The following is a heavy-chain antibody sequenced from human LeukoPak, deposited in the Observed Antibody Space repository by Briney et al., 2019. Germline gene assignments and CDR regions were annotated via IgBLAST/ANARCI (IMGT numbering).Heavy chain of an antibody. J-gene: IGHJ6*02. V-gene: IGHV3-7*01. CDR2: IKQEGSEK. Sequence: GGSLRLSCAASGFTFSSYWMSWVRQAPGKGLEWVANIKQEGSEKYYVDSVKGRFTISRHNAKNSLYMQMNSLRAEDTAVYYCARDRRLGYCSSTSCYPYYYYGMDVWGQGTTVTVSS. CDR3: ARDRRLGYCSSTSCYPYYYYGMDV. CDR1: GFTFSSYW. D-gene: IGHD2-2*01.